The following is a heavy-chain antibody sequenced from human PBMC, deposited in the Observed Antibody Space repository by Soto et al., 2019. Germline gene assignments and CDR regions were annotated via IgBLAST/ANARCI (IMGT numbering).Heavy chain of an antibody. J-gene: IGHJ4*02. CDR3: ARGQVVAAQH. CDR2: IYHSGST. D-gene: IGHD2-15*01. CDR1: GGSISSGGYS. Sequence: SETLSLTCAVSGGSISSGGYSWSWIRQPPGKGLEWIGYIYHSGSTYYNPSLKSRVTISIDRSKNQFSLKLSSVTAADTAVYYCARGQVVAAQHWGQGTLVTVSS. V-gene: IGHV4-30-2*01.